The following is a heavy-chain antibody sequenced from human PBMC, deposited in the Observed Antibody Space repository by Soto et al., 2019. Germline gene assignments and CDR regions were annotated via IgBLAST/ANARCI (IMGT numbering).Heavy chain of an antibody. J-gene: IGHJ4*02. CDR1: GGSIRNYY. CDR2: VYSSGST. D-gene: IGHD5-18*01. CDR3: ARDHPHSYGVYYFDY. V-gene: IGHV4-59*01. Sequence: SETLSLTCTVSGGSIRNYYWSWIRQPPGKGLEWIGYVYSSGSTHYNPSLQSRVTISADTSKNQVSLKVNSVTAADKAVYYCARDHPHSYGVYYFDYWGQGTPVTVS.